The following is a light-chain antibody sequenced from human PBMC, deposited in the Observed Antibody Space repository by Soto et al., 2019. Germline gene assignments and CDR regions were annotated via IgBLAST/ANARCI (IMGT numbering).Light chain of an antibody. V-gene: IGLV2-14*01. CDR1: SSDVGGYSF. Sequence: QSALTQPASVSGSPGQSVSISCTGTSSDVGGYSFVSWYQQHPGKAPKLIIYEVSDRPSGVSNRFSGSKSGNTASLTISGLQAEDEADYYCSSYAGSSNVFGTGTKVTVL. J-gene: IGLJ1*01. CDR2: EVS. CDR3: SSYAGSSNV.